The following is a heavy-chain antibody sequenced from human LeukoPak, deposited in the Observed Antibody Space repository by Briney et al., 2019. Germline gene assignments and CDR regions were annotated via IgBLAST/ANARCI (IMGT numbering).Heavy chain of an antibody. CDR3: ARGKAFDV. CDR1: GDSVSNNSGA. J-gene: IGHJ3*01. V-gene: IGHV6-1*01. CDR2: TYYRSEWYN. Sequence: SQTLSLTCAISGDSVSNNSGAWNWIRQSPSRGLERLGRTYYRSEWYNDYAVSVKSRITINPDTSKNQFSLQLNSVTPKDTAVYYCARGKAFDVWGQGTLVTVSS.